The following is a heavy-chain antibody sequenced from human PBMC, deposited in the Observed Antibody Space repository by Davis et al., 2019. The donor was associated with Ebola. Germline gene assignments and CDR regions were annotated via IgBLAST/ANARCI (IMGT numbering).Heavy chain of an antibody. V-gene: IGHV4-59*08. CDR1: GGSISSYY. D-gene: IGHD1-26*01. J-gene: IGHJ6*02. Sequence: SETLSLTCTVSGGSISSYYWSWIRQPPGKGLEWIGYIYYSGSTSYNPSLKSRVTISIDTSQNQFSLKLNSVTAADTAVYYCARRQWELHYYGMDVWGQGTTVTVSS. CDR3: ARRQWELHYYGMDV. CDR2: IYYSGST.